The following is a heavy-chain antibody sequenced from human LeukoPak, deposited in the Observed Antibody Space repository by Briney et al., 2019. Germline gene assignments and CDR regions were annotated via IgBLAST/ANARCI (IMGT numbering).Heavy chain of an antibody. CDR3: ARELGDDAFDI. CDR1: GYTFTSYY. J-gene: IGHJ3*02. D-gene: IGHD3-16*01. Sequence: APVKVSCKTSGYTFTSYYMHWVRQAPGQGLEWMGWINPNSGGTNYAQKFQGRVTMTRDTSISTAYMELSRLRSDDTAVYYCARELGDDAFDIWGQGTMVTVSS. V-gene: IGHV1-2*02. CDR2: INPNSGGT.